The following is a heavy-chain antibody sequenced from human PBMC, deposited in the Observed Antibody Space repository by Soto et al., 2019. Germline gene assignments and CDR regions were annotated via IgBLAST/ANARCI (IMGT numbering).Heavy chain of an antibody. J-gene: IGHJ5*02. D-gene: IGHD3-10*01. CDR1: GYTFTSYA. CDR2: INAGNGNT. V-gene: IGHV1-3*01. Sequence: ASVKVSCKASGYTFTSYAMHWVRQAPGQRLEWMGWINAGNGNTKYSQKFQGRVTITRDTSASTAYMELSSLRSEDTAVYYCARLRLLMNWFDPWGQGTLVTVSS. CDR3: ARLRLLMNWFDP.